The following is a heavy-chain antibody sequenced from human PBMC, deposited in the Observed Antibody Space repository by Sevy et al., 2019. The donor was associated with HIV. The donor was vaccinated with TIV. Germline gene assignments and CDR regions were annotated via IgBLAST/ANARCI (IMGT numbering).Heavy chain of an antibody. Sequence: GSLRLSCAASGFTVSRNYMSWVHQAPGKGLEWVSVIYSDGKTFYADYVQDRFTISRDNSKNTLYLQMNSLRAEDTAVYYCAGWSSAWTLFDYWGQGTLVTVSS. J-gene: IGHJ4*02. V-gene: IGHV3-66*01. CDR3: AGWSSAWTLFDY. CDR2: IYSDGKT. CDR1: GFTVSRNY. D-gene: IGHD6-19*01.